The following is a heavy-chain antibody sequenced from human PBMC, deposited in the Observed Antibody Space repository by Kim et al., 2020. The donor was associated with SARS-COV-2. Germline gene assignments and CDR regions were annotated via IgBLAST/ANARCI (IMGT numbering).Heavy chain of an antibody. Sequence: GGSLRLSCAASGFTVSSNYMSWVRQAPGKGLEWVSVIYSGGSTYYADSVKGRFTISRHNSKNTLYLQMNSLRAEDTAVYYCARGLGWFGELLIGGMDVWGQGTTVTVSS. D-gene: IGHD3-10*01. CDR2: IYSGGST. CDR1: GFTVSSNY. CDR3: ARGLGWFGELLIGGMDV. V-gene: IGHV3-53*04. J-gene: IGHJ6*02.